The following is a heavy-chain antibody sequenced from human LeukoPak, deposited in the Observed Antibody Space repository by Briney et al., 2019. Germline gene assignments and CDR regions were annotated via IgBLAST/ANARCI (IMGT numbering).Heavy chain of an antibody. CDR3: ARDHKPTATTTSLFDY. Sequence: GGSLRLSCAASGFTFSTYGMNWVSQAPGKGLEWVSSISSSSIYISYADSVKGRFTISRDNAKNSLYLQMNSLRVEDTAVYYCARDHKPTATTTSLFDYWGRGTLVTVSS. J-gene: IGHJ4*02. D-gene: IGHD1-1*01. CDR2: ISSSSIYI. CDR1: GFTFSTYG. V-gene: IGHV3-21*01.